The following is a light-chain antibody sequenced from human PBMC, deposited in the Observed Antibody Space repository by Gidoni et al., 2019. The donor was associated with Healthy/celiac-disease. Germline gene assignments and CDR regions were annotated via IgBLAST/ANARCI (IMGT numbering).Light chain of an antibody. Sequence: DIQLTQSPSFLSASVGDRVTITCRASQGISSYLAWYQHKPGKAPKLLSYAASTLQSGVPSRFGGSGSGTEFTLTISSLQPEDVATYYCQQLNSYPRTFGQGTKVEIK. V-gene: IGKV1-9*01. CDR3: QQLNSYPRT. CDR1: QGISSY. J-gene: IGKJ1*01. CDR2: AAS.